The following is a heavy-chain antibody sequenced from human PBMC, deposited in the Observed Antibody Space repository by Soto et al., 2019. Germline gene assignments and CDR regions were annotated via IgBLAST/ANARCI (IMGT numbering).Heavy chain of an antibody. V-gene: IGHV4-30-4*01. CDR1: GGSISSGDYY. D-gene: IGHD3-3*01. CDR3: ASVQLSITIFGVVTGQLAAFDI. CDR2: IYYSGST. J-gene: IGHJ3*02. Sequence: SETLSLTCTVSGGSISSGDYYWSWIRQPPGKGLEWIGYIYYSGSTYYNPSLKSRVTISVDTSKNQFHLKLSSVTAADTAVYYCASVQLSITIFGVVTGQLAAFDIWGQGTMVTVSS.